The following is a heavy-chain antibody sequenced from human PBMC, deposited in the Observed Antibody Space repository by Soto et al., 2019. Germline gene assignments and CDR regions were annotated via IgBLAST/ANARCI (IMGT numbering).Heavy chain of an antibody. J-gene: IGHJ4*02. D-gene: IGHD5-12*01. CDR3: ARDLVDIVATIGVFDY. V-gene: IGHV3-48*01. CDR2: ISSSSITI. Sequence: EVQLVESGGGLVQPGGSLRLSCAASGFTFSSYSMNWVRQAPGKGLEWVSYISSSSITIYYADSVKGRFTISRDNAKNSLYLQMNSLRAEDTAVYYCARDLVDIVATIGVFDYWGQGTLVTVSS. CDR1: GFTFSSYS.